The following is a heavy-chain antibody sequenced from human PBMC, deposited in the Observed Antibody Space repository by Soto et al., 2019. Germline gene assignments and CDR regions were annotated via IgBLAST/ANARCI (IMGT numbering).Heavy chain of an antibody. CDR2: ISAHNGNT. V-gene: IGHV1-18*01. J-gene: IGHJ4*02. CDR1: GYGFTTYG. D-gene: IGHD1-1*01. Sequence: QVHLVQSGAEVKKPGASVKVSCKGSGYGFTTYGITWVRQAPGQGLEWMAWISAHNGNTNYAQKLQGRDTVTRDTSTCTAYMELRSLRSDDTAVYYCARGRYGDYWGQGALVTVSS. CDR3: ARGRYGDY.